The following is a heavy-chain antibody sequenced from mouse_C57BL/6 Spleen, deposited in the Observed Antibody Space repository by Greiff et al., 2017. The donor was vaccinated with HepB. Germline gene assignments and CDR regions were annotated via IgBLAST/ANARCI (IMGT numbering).Heavy chain of an antibody. CDR2: INPSNGGT. D-gene: IGHD2-4*01. J-gene: IGHJ4*01. Sequence: QVQLKQPGTELVKPGASVKLSCKASGYTFTSYWMHWVKQRPGQGLELIGNINPSNGGTNYNEKFKSKATLTVDKSSSTAYMQLSSLTSEDSAVYYCAREGDYLYYAMDYWGQGTSVTVSS. V-gene: IGHV1-53*01. CDR3: AREGDYLYYAMDY. CDR1: GYTFTSYW.